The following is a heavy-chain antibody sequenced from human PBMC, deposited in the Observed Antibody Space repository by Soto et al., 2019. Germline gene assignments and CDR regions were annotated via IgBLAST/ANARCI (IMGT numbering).Heavy chain of an antibody. CDR3: ARGYFDWLSNNWFDP. Sequence: SETLSLTCTVSGGSISSDYYYWSWMRQHPGKGLEWIGYIYYSGTAYYNPSLKSRVTISVDTSKNQFSLKLSSVTAADTAVYYCARGYFDWLSNNWFDPWGQGTLVTVSS. CDR1: GGSISSDYYY. CDR2: IYYSGTA. D-gene: IGHD3-9*01. J-gene: IGHJ5*02. V-gene: IGHV4-31*03.